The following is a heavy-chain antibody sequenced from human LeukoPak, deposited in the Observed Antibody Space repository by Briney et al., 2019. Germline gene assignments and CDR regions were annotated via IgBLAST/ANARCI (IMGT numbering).Heavy chain of an antibody. Sequence: PGGSLRLSCAASGFTFSDYYMSWIRQAPGKGLEWVSYISSSGSTIVYADSVKGRFTVSRDNAKNSMFLQVNSLRAEDTAVYYCARERRLRETDSWGQGTLVTVSS. CDR1: GFTFSDYY. CDR3: ARERRLRETDS. D-gene: IGHD4-17*01. V-gene: IGHV3-11*01. J-gene: IGHJ4*02. CDR2: ISSSGSTI.